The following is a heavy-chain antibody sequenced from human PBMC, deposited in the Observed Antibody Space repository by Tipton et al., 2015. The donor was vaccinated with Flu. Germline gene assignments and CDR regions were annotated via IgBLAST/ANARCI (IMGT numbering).Heavy chain of an antibody. V-gene: IGHV3-53*01. CDR1: GFTFSQYW. D-gene: IGHD2-2*01. J-gene: IGHJ6*02. CDR2: IYGGGTT. Sequence: SLRLSCATSGFTFSQYWMSWVRQAPGKGLEWVSVIYGGGTTDYADSVKGRFTISRDKSKNALYLQMSSLRAEDTAVYYCARGPQVPVWPYYYGMDVWGQGTTVTVSS. CDR3: ARGPQVPVWPYYYGMDV.